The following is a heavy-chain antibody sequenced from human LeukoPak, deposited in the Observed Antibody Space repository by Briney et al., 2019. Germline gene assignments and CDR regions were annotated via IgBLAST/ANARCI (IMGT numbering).Heavy chain of an antibody. V-gene: IGHV3-23*01. CDR1: GFTFTSYA. CDR3: ARNYYDSSGYDY. D-gene: IGHD3-22*01. J-gene: IGHJ4*02. Sequence: GGSLRLSCAASGFTFTSYAMSWVRQAPGKGLEWVSAINGSGGSTYYADYVKGRFTISRDNSKNTLYLQMNSLRAEDTAVYYCARNYYDSSGYDYWGQGTLVTVSS. CDR2: INGSGGST.